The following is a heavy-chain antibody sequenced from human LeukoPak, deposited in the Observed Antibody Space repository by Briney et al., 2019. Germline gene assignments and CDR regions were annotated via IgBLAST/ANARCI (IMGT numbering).Heavy chain of an antibody. D-gene: IGHD1-14*01. V-gene: IGHV3-23*01. CDR3: AKLAFYETSAPLRDINF. CDR1: GFPFNTYA. J-gene: IGHJ4*02. CDR2: IRPTGTNT. Sequence: AGGSLRLSCAASGFPFNTYAMSWVRQAPGKGLEYISVIRPTGTNTYYASSVKGRFTISRDDSRTTVYLQMSSLRAEDTAIYYCAKLAFYETSAPLRDINFWGQGTLVTVSS.